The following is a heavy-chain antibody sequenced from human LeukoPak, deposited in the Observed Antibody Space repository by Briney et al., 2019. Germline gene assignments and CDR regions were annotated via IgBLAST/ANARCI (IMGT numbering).Heavy chain of an antibody. J-gene: IGHJ4*02. V-gene: IGHV4-39*01. Sequence: PSETLSLTCTVSGASISSSDYYWGWIRQPPGKELEWIGTIFYSGSTYNNPSLKTRVTISVGTSKNQFSLKLTSVTAADTAVYYCARHARFSSGWGPFDYWGQGTLVTVSS. CDR1: GASISSSDYY. CDR2: IFYSGST. D-gene: IGHD6-19*01. CDR3: ARHARFSSGWGPFDY.